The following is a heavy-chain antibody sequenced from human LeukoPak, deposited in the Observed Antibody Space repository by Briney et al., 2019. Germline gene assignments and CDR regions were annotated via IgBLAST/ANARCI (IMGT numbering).Heavy chain of an antibody. CDR2: IYYSGST. CDR1: GGSISSYY. D-gene: IGHD3-22*01. J-gene: IGHJ4*02. V-gene: IGHV4-59*01. CDR3: ARVDSSGYFDY. Sequence: SETLSLTCTVSGGSISSYYWSWIRQPPGKGLEWIGYIYYSGSTNYNPSLKSRVTISVDTSKNQCSLKLSSVTAADTAVYYCARVDSSGYFDYWGQGTLVTVSS.